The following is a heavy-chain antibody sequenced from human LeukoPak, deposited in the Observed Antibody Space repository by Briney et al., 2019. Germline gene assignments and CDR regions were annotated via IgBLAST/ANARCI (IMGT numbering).Heavy chain of an antibody. D-gene: IGHD6-13*01. J-gene: IGHJ4*02. CDR1: GGSISSGSYY. Sequence: SETLSLTCTVSGGSISSGSYYWSWIRQPAGKGLEWIGRIYTSGSTNYNPSLKSRVTISVDTSKNQFSLKLSSVTAADTAVYYCARYGSSWSDYWGQGTLVTVSS. CDR3: ARYGSSWSDY. V-gene: IGHV4-61*02. CDR2: IYTSGST.